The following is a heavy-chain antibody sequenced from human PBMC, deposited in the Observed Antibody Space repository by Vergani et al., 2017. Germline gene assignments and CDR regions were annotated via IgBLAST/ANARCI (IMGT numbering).Heavy chain of an antibody. CDR3: ARGPSYCGGDSYFSV. CDR2: IHYSGST. D-gene: IGHD2-21*01. CDR1: GSSISSYY. Sequence: QVQLQESGPGLVKPSETLSLTCTVSGSSISSYYWSWIRQPPGKGLEWIGYIHYSGSTNYNPSLKIQVTISVATSKNQFSLKLSSVTAADPAVYYCARGPSYCGGDSYFSVWGRGTTVTVSS. J-gene: IGHJ6*04. V-gene: IGHV4-59*01.